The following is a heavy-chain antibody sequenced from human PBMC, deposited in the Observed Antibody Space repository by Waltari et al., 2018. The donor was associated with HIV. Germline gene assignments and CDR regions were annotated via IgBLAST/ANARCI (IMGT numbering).Heavy chain of an antibody. CDR2: IIPILGIA. Sequence: QVQLVQSGAEVKKPGSSVKVSCKASGGTFSSYAISWVRQAPGQGLEWMGRIIPILGIANYAQKFQGRVTITADKSTSTAYMELSSLRSEDTAVYYCATQTMVRGVNYYYYGMDVWGQGTTVTVSS. CDR1: GGTFSSYA. J-gene: IGHJ6*02. CDR3: ATQTMVRGVNYYYYGMDV. V-gene: IGHV1-69*04. D-gene: IGHD3-10*01.